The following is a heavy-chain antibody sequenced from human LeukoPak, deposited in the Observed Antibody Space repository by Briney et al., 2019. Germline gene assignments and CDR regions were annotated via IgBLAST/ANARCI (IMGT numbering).Heavy chain of an antibody. D-gene: IGHD5-18*01. Sequence: PSETLSLTCAVSGGSISSGGYYWSWIRQPAGKGLEWIGRIYTSGSTNYNPSLKSRVTMSVDTSKNQFSLKLSSVTAADTAVYYCCGYSYGSLGYWGQGTLVTVSS. J-gene: IGHJ4*02. CDR2: IYTSGST. V-gene: IGHV4-61*02. CDR1: GGSISSGGYY. CDR3: CGYSYGSLGY.